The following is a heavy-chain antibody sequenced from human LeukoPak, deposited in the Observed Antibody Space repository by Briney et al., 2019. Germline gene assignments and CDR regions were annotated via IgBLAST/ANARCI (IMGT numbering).Heavy chain of an antibody. Sequence: PAGPLRLSCAASGFTFSSYEMNWVRQAPGKGLERVSYISSSGSTIYYADSVKGRFTISSDTAKNSLYLQLNSLSAEYRSVSYCSGFSSGYNYWSQGTLATVSS. CDR2: ISSSGSTI. CDR1: GFTFSSYE. V-gene: IGHV3-48*03. J-gene: IGHJ4*02. D-gene: IGHD3-22*01. CDR3: SGFSSGYNY.